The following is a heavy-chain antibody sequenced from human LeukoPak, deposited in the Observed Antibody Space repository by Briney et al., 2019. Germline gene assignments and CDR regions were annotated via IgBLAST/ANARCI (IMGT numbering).Heavy chain of an antibody. J-gene: IGHJ5*02. V-gene: IGHV4-34*01. CDR1: GGSFGGYY. CDR3: ARASAYSISSGVNL. CDR2: INESGNT. D-gene: IGHD6-6*01. Sequence: SETLSLTCAVYGGSFGGYYWSWVRQPPGKGLGWIGQINESGNTNYSPSLKSRVSMSVDTSKKQFSLKLSSVTAADTAVYYCARASAYSISSGVNLWGQGSLVTVSS.